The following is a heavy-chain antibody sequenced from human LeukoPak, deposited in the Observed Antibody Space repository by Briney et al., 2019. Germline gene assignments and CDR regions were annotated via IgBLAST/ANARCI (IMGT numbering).Heavy chain of an antibody. J-gene: IGHJ4*02. Sequence: ASVKVSCKASGYTFTGYYMHWVRQAPGQGLEWMGWINPNSGGTKYAQKFQGRVTMTRDTSISTAYMELSRLRSDDTAVYYCARGQVAGTHITGYWGQGALVTVSS. V-gene: IGHV1-2*02. CDR3: ARGQVAGTHITGY. CDR2: INPNSGGT. D-gene: IGHD6-19*01. CDR1: GYTFTGYY.